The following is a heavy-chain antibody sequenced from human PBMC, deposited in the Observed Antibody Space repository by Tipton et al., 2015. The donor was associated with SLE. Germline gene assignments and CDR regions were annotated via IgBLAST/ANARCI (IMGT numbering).Heavy chain of an antibody. D-gene: IGHD6-19*01. CDR2: IHTSGSF. V-gene: IGHV4-4*08. CDR1: GGSISSYY. Sequence: TLSLTCTVSGGSISSYYWSWIRQPPGKGLEWIGYIHTSGSFNYNPSLASRVTISVDTSKNQFSLKLSSVTAADTAVYYCASFLWYNSGSFEDWGQGTLVTVSS. CDR3: ASFLWYNSGSFED. J-gene: IGHJ4*02.